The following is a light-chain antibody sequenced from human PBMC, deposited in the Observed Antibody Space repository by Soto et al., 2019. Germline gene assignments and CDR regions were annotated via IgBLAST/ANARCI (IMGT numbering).Light chain of an antibody. Sequence: IVLTQFPGTLSLSTGERATLSCRTSQSVYSSYLAWYQQKPGQTPRLLIYGASSRATGIPDRFSGSGSGTDFTLTISRLEPDDFAVYYCQQYGSSISFGQGTKVDIK. CDR2: GAS. V-gene: IGKV3-20*01. CDR3: QQYGSSIS. J-gene: IGKJ2*01. CDR1: QSVYSSY.